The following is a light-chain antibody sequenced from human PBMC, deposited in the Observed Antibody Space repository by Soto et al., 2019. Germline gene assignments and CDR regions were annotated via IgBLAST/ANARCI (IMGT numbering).Light chain of an antibody. CDR1: ESISGR. V-gene: IGKV1-5*01. Sequence: DIQMTQSPATLSASVGDRVTITCRVIESISGRLAWYQQKPGKAPKLLIYDASTLESGVPSRFSGSGSGTEFTLTFSSLQPDDFATYYCQQYHSYSAWTFGQGTKVDI. J-gene: IGKJ1*01. CDR2: DAS. CDR3: QQYHSYSAWT.